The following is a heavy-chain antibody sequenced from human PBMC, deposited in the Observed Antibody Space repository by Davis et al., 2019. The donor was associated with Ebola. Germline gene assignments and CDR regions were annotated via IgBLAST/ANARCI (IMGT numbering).Heavy chain of an antibody. CDR2: IENDGSKK. CDR3: ARDRESSSWYIDY. V-gene: IGHV3-7*01. Sequence: GESLKISCAASKFTLSSYWMSWVRQAPGKGLEWVATIENDGSKKYYMDSVKGRFTISRDNAKNSLYLQMNSLRAEDTAVYYCARDRESSSWYIDYWGQGTLVTVSS. CDR1: KFTLSSYW. D-gene: IGHD6-13*01. J-gene: IGHJ4*02.